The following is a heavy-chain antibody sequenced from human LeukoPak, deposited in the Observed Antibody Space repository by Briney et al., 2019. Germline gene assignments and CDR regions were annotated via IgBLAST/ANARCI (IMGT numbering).Heavy chain of an antibody. CDR1: GLTFSDSY. V-gene: IGHV3-11*04. J-gene: IGHJ4*02. Sequence: GGSLRLSCAASGLTFSDSYMSWIRQAPGKGLEWVSYISSGGNTIKYADSVKGRFTISRDNARNSLYLQMNSLRAEDTAVYYCATASLYFDNWGQGTLVTVSP. CDR2: ISSGGNTI. CDR3: ATASLYFDN.